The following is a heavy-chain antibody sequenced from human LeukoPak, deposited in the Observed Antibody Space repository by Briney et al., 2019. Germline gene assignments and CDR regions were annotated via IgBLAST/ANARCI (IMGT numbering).Heavy chain of an antibody. Sequence: AGGSLRLSCVASGFTFSSSAMSWVRQAPGKGLEWVSVISGSTGNTYYTDSVKGRFTISRDNSKNTLYLQLNSLRAEDTAVYYCARALGIMALDYWGQGTLVTVSA. CDR2: ISGSTGNT. V-gene: IGHV3-23*01. CDR1: GFTFSSSA. J-gene: IGHJ4*02. D-gene: IGHD7-27*01. CDR3: ARALGIMALDY.